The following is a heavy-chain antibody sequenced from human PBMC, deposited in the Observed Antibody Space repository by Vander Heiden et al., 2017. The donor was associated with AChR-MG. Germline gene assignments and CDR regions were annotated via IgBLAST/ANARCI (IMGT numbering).Heavy chain of an antibody. Sequence: QVQLVESGGGVVQPGRSLRLSCAPSGFSFKNYALHWVRQAPGKGLEWVALISHDGSNKYHAESVKGRFTISRDNFKNTLYLQMNGLRPEDTAVYYCAREASFGQLLSSPLDFWGQGTLVTVSS. V-gene: IGHV3-30-3*01. CDR2: ISHDGSNK. D-gene: IGHD3-10*01. CDR3: AREASFGQLLSSPLDF. CDR1: GFSFKNYA. J-gene: IGHJ4*02.